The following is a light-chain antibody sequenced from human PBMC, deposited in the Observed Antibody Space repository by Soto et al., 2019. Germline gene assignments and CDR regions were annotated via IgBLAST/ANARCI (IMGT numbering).Light chain of an antibody. CDR1: SSDVGGYNY. Sequence: QSALTQPRSVSGSPGQSVTISCTGTSSDVGGYNYVSWYQQHPGKAPKLMIYAVSKRPSGVPDRFSGSKSGNTASLTISGLQAEDEADYYCCSYAGSYNVVFGGGTKLTVL. CDR3: CSYAGSYNVV. J-gene: IGLJ2*01. V-gene: IGLV2-11*01. CDR2: AVS.